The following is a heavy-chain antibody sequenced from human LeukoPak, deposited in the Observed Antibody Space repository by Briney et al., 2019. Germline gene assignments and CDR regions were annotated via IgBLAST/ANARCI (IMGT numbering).Heavy chain of an antibody. J-gene: IGHJ3*02. D-gene: IGHD3-16*01. CDR2: ISSNGGST. V-gene: IGHV3-64*01. Sequence: PGGSLRLSCAASGFTFSSYAMHWVRQAPGKGLEYVSAISSNGGSTYYANSVKGRFTISRDSSKNTLYLQMGSLRAEDMAVYYCARGGPIDAFDIWGQGTMVTVSS. CDR1: GFTFSSYA. CDR3: ARGGPIDAFDI.